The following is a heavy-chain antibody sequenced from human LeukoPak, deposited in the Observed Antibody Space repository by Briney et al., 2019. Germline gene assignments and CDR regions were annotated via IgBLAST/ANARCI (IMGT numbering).Heavy chain of an antibody. CDR2: ISWNSNNI. V-gene: IGHV3-9*01. D-gene: IGHD2-21*02. J-gene: IGHJ6*03. Sequence: GGSLRLSCAASGFTFDDYAMHWVRQAPGKGLEWVSGISWNSNNIGYADSVKGRFTISRDNAKNSLYLQMNSLRAEDTAVYYCARVGVTAIVDYYYYYMDVWGKGTTVTVSS. CDR3: ARVGVTAIVDYYYYYMDV. CDR1: GFTFDDYA.